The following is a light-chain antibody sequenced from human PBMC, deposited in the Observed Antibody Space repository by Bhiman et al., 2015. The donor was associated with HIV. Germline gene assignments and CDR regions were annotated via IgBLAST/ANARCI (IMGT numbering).Light chain of an antibody. J-gene: IGLJ2*01. V-gene: IGLV3-1*01. CDR3: QAWDSSTVI. Sequence: SYELTQPPSVSVSPGQTASITCSGDKLGDKYARWYQQRPGQSPVLVIYHDSKRPSGIPERFSGSNTGNTATLTISGTQAMDEADYYCQAWDSSTVIFGGATKLTVL. CDR1: KLGDKY. CDR2: HDS.